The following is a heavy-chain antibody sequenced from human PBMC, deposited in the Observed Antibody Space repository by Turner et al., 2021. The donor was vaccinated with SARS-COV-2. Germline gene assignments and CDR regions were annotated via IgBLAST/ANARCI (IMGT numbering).Heavy chain of an antibody. D-gene: IGHD1-26*01. J-gene: IGHJ6*02. CDR2: FYKIGSI. Sequence: QVQLQESGPGLVKPSETLSHTCTVSGGSVSSTSWSWIRQSSGRGLEWIGYFYKIGSIDYNPTLRSRVTISVDTSKNQLSLNLISVTAADTAVYYCARHQGSASGYDHGMNVWGQGTAVIVSS. CDR1: GGSVSSTS. V-gene: IGHV4-59*08. CDR3: ARHQGSASGYDHGMNV.